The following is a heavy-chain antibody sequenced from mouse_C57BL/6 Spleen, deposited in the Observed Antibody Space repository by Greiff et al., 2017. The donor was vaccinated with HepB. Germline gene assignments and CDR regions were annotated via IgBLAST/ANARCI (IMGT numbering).Heavy chain of an antibody. CDR3: ARSSTTVVAPDY. J-gene: IGHJ2*01. CDR1: GYTFTSYW. CDR2: IDPSDSYT. D-gene: IGHD1-1*01. V-gene: IGHV1-50*01. Sequence: VQLQQPGAELVKPGASVKLSCKASGYTFTSYWMQWVKQRPGQGLEWIGEIDPSDSYTNYNQKFKGKATLTVDTSSSTAYMQLSSLTSEDSAVYYCARSSTTVVAPDYWGQGTTLTVSS.